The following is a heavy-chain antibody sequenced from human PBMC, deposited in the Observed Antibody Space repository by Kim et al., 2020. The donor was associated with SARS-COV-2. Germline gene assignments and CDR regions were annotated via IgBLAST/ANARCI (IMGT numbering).Heavy chain of an antibody. D-gene: IGHD6-13*01. CDR3: VRDSNWSFDY. J-gene: IGHJ4*02. Sequence: YADSVKGRVTISRNNAKNSWYQQMNSLRDEDTAVYYCVRDSNWSFDYWGQGTLVTVSS. V-gene: IGHV3-48*02.